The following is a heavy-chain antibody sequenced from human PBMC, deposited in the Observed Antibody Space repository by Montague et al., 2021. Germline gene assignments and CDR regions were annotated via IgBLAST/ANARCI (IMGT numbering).Heavy chain of an antibody. CDR3: VVTPSLYYHGMDV. Sequence: SETLSLTCGVYGGPFSGYFWTWIRQPPGKGLEWVGEINHSVDANYNPSLKSRLTISVDTSKNQFSLKLSSVTAADTAVYYGVVTPSLYYHGMDVWGQGTTVTVSS. CDR2: INHSVDA. D-gene: IGHD4-23*01. V-gene: IGHV4-34*01. CDR1: GGPFSGYF. J-gene: IGHJ6*02.